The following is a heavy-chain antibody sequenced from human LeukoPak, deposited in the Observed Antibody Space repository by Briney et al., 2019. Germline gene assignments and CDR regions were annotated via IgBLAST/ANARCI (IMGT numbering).Heavy chain of an antibody. Sequence: GGSLRLSCAASGFTFSTNAMSWVRQAPGKGLEWVSAVSGSGGDTYYAGSVKGRFTISRDNSRNTLYLQMNSLRAEDTAVYFCAKELIIQPTGTVAFDIWGQGTMVTVSS. CDR3: AKELIIQPTGTVAFDI. J-gene: IGHJ3*02. V-gene: IGHV3-23*01. CDR1: GFTFSTNA. D-gene: IGHD1-1*01. CDR2: VSGSGGDT.